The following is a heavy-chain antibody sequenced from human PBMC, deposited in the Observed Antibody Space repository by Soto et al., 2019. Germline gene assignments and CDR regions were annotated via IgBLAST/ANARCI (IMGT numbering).Heavy chain of an antibody. CDR3: ARDTTYGDYDGYFDY. Sequence: SETLSLTCTVSGGSISSYYWSWIRQPPGKGLEWIGYIYYSGSTNYNPSLKSRVTISVDTSKNQFSLKLSSVTAADTAVYYCARDTTYGDYDGYFDYWGPGTMAPVSS. CDR2: IYYSGST. CDR1: GGSISSYY. D-gene: IGHD4-17*01. J-gene: IGHJ4*02. V-gene: IGHV4-59*01.